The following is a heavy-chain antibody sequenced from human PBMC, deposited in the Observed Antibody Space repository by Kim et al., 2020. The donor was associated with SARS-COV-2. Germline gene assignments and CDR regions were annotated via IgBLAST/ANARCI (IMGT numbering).Heavy chain of an antibody. Sequence: GGSLRLSCTTSGFTFTGYAMSWVRQAPGKGLEWVSSIDGSDGTTYYVDSVEGRFTISRDNSKNTLYLQMNTLRADDTAIYYCIKGGWGWIWHHWGQGTRV. CDR3: IKGGWGWIWHH. J-gene: IGHJ5*02. CDR1: GFTFTGYA. CDR2: IDGSDGTT. D-gene: IGHD2-21*01. V-gene: IGHV3-23*01.